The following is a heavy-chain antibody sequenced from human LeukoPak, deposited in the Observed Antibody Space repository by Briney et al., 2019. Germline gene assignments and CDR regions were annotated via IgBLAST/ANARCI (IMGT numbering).Heavy chain of an antibody. CDR2: INHSGST. J-gene: IGHJ4*02. V-gene: IGHV4-39*07. CDR1: GVSISSSNSY. Sequence: SETLSLTCTVSGVSISSSNSYWGWIRQPPGKGLEWIGEINHSGSTNYNPSLKSRVTISVDTSKNQFSMKLSSVTAADTAVYYCASGPRRAVGTLWNWGQGTLVTVSS. D-gene: IGHD3-3*01. CDR3: ASGPRRAVGTLWN.